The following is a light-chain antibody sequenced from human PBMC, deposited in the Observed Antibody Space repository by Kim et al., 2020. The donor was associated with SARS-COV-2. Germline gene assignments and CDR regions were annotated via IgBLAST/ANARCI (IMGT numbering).Light chain of an antibody. Sequence: SSELTQDPAVSVALGHTVRITCQGDSLRSYYASWYQQKPGQAPALVVYAKNNRPSGTPDRFSGSSSGNTASLTITGAQAEDEADYYCKSRDTSGDRLVFGGGTQLTVL. CDR3: KSRDTSGDRLV. J-gene: IGLJ2*01. CDR1: SLRSYY. V-gene: IGLV3-19*01. CDR2: AKN.